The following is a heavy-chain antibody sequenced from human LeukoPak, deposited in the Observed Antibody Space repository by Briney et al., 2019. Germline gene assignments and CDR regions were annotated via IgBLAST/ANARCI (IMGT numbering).Heavy chain of an antibody. J-gene: IGHJ6*02. CDR2: IIPIFGTA. Sequence: SVKVSCKASGGTFSSYAISWVRQAPGQGLEWMGGIIPIFGTANYAQKFQGRVTITADESTSTAYMELSSLRSEDTAVYYCARDGYVTTVRGPHSPYYYYGMDVWGQGTTVTVSS. V-gene: IGHV1-69*13. CDR1: GGTFSSYA. D-gene: IGHD3-10*01. CDR3: ARDGYVTTVRGPHSPYYYYGMDV.